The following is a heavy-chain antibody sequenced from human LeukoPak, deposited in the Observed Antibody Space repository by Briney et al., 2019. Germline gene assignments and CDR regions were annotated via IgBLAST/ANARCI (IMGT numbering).Heavy chain of an antibody. Sequence: SGGSLRLSCAASGFTFSDYYMSWVRQAPGKGLEWVSYIGTSSSYTNYADSVKGRFTISRDNSKNSLYLQMNSLRAEDTAVYNCAKRYCISTSCLDYNYYGMDVWGQGTTVTVSS. CDR2: IGTSSSYT. D-gene: IGHD2-2*01. CDR3: AKRYCISTSCLDYNYYGMDV. V-gene: IGHV3-11*03. J-gene: IGHJ6*02. CDR1: GFTFSDYY.